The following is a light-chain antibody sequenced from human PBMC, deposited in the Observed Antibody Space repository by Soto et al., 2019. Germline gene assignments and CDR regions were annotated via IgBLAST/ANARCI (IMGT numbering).Light chain of an antibody. V-gene: IGKV3-15*01. CDR3: HQYNNGLGIT. J-gene: IGKJ3*01. Sequence: EIVMTHSPATLAASPGQRATLSCRASQSVSSNLAWYQQKPGQAPRLLIYGASTRATGIPARFSGSGSGTECTRTVSGLESEDCAVYCCHQYNNGLGITFGPGTKVDIK. CDR2: GAS. CDR1: QSVSSN.